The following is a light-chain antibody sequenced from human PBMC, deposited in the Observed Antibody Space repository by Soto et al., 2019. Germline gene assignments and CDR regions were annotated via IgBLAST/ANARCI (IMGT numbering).Light chain of an antibody. CDR2: GAS. Sequence: VLTQSPGTLSLSPGERATLSCRASQRVSSNYLAWYQQKPGQAPRLLISGASSRAAGIPDRFSGSGSETDFTLNISRLEPDDFAMYHCQQYGDSPPTFGQGTKVDIK. CDR3: QQYGDSPPT. J-gene: IGKJ1*01. V-gene: IGKV3-20*01. CDR1: QRVSSNY.